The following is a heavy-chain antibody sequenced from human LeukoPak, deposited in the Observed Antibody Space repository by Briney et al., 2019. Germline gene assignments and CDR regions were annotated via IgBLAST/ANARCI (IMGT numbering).Heavy chain of an antibody. Sequence: SVKVSCKASGGTFSSYAISWVRQAPGQGLEWMGGIIPIFGTANYAQKFQGRVTITADKSTSTAYMELSSLRSEDTAVYYCASVAAVAGTMAFDIWGQGTMVTVSS. J-gene: IGHJ3*02. V-gene: IGHV1-69*06. CDR2: IIPIFGTA. CDR3: ASVAAVAGTMAFDI. CDR1: GGTFSSYA. D-gene: IGHD6-19*01.